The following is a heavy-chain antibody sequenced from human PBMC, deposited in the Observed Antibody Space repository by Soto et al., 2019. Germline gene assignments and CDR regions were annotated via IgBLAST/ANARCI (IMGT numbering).Heavy chain of an antibody. CDR1: GFTFSNAW. Sequence: GGSLRLSCAASGFTFSNAWMSWVRQAPGKGLEWVGRIKSKTDGGTTDYAAPVKGRFTISRDDSKNTLYLQMNSLKTEDTAVYYCTTDLFVVVPAAKWYYFDYWGQGTLVTVSS. D-gene: IGHD2-2*01. V-gene: IGHV3-15*01. CDR2: IKSKTDGGTT. J-gene: IGHJ4*02. CDR3: TTDLFVVVPAAKWYYFDY.